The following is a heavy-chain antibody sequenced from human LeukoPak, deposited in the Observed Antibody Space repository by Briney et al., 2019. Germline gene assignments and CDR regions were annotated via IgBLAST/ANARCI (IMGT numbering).Heavy chain of an antibody. CDR3: VRDNSRGQSLGVIY. V-gene: IGHV3-48*01. Sequence: GGSLRLSCAGTGFAFNMFAIDWVRQAPGKGLEWISYINADSSTIQYADSVRGRFTTSRDNAKNSLYLQMNSLRAEDTAVYYCVRDNSRGQSLGVIYWGQGSLVTVSS. D-gene: IGHD3-22*01. CDR2: INADSSTI. J-gene: IGHJ4*02. CDR1: GFAFNMFA.